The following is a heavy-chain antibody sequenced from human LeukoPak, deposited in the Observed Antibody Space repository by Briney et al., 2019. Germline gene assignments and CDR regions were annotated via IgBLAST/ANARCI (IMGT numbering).Heavy chain of an antibody. J-gene: IGHJ5*02. CDR2: TRYRSKWYN. CDR1: RDSLSSNSAA. Sequence: SQTLSLTCAISRDSLSSNSAAWNWIRQSPSRGLEWLGRTRYRSKWYNEYPVSVKGQITINPDTPRNQLSLQLNSVTHEDTAVYYCTRGVNWFDPWGQGTLVTVSS. CDR3: TRGVNWFDP. V-gene: IGHV6-1*01.